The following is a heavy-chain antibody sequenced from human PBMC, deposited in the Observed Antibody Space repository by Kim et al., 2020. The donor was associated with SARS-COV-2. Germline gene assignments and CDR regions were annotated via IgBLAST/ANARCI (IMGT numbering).Heavy chain of an antibody. CDR3: AKDLTDYVWGSYRLFDY. D-gene: IGHD3-16*02. V-gene: IGHV3-23*01. J-gene: IGHJ4*02. Sequence: VKGRFTISRDNSKNTLYLQMNSLRAEDTAVYYCAKDLTDYVWGSYRLFDYWGQGTLVTVSS.